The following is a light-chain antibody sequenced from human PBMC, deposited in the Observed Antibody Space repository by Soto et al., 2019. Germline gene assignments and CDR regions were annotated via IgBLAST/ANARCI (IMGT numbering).Light chain of an antibody. J-gene: IGKJ4*01. CDR1: QSISRY. Sequence: IVLTQSPGTLSLSPGERTTLSCRASQSISRYLAWYQQKPGQGPRLLIYATSSRATGIPDRFTGGGAGTGFTLTISRLEPEDSAVYYCQQYGSSPTFGGGTKV. CDR2: ATS. V-gene: IGKV3-20*01. CDR3: QQYGSSPT.